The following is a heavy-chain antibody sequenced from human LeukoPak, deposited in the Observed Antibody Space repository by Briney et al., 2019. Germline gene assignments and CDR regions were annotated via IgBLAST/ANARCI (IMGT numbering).Heavy chain of an antibody. V-gene: IGHV4-59*01. CDR1: DDSIKSYF. CDR2: VFYSGST. D-gene: IGHD3-22*01. Sequence: SETLSLTCTVSDDSIKSYFWTWIRQSPGEGMEWIGYVFYSGSTSYNPSLRSRLTMSVDTSKSQFSLNLNSVTTADTAMYYCARGTRRHYDGSGYYYGEFDSWGQGILVTVSS. J-gene: IGHJ4*02. CDR3: ARGTRRHYDGSGYYYGEFDS.